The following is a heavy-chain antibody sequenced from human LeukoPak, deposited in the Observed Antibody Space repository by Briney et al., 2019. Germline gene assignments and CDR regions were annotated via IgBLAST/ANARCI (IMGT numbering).Heavy chain of an antibody. CDR2: ISGSGGST. V-gene: IGHV3-23*01. J-gene: IGHJ4*02. CDR3: AKPYYYGSGSYKDY. Sequence: PGGSLRLSCAASGFTFSSYAMSWVRQAPGKGLEWVSAISGSGGSTYYADSVEGRFTISRDNSKNTLYLQMNSLRAEDTAVYYCAKPYYYGSGSYKDYWGQGTLVTVSS. CDR1: GFTFSSYA. D-gene: IGHD3-10*01.